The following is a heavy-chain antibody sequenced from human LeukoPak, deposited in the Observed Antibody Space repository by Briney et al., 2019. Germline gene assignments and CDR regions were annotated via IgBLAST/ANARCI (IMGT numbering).Heavy chain of an antibody. CDR3: ARDERERGYCGYVVY. J-gene: IGHJ4*02. CDR2: ISGSGGST. V-gene: IGHV3-23*01. D-gene: IGHD5-12*01. Sequence: GGSLRLSCAASGFTFSSYAMSWVRQAPGKGLEWVSAISGSGGSTYYADSVKGRFTISRDNSKNTLYLQMNSLRAEDTAVFYCARDERERGYCGYVVYWGQGTLVTVSS. CDR1: GFTFSSYA.